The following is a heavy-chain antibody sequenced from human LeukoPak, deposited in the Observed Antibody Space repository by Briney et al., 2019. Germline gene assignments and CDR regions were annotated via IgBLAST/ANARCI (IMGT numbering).Heavy chain of an antibody. J-gene: IGHJ6*02. CDR2: IAVGSGNT. CDR1: GFTFSTSA. CDR3: AADYNWNLDYYYYGMDV. V-gene: IGHV1-58*01. Sequence: GTSVKVSFKGSGFTFSTSALQGVRQGRGQRLEWVGWIAVGSGNTNYAQKFQERVTITRDMSTSTAYMELSSLRSEDTAVYYCAADYNWNLDYYYYGMDVWGLGTTVTVSS. D-gene: IGHD1-20*01.